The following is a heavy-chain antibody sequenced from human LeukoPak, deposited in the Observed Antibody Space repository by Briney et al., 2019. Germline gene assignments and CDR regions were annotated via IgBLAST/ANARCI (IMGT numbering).Heavy chain of an antibody. CDR3: ARGLYSHDYGGKEADY. Sequence: ASVKVSCKASGYTLTSYGISWVRQAPGQGLEWMGWISAYNGNTNHAQKLQGRVTMTTDTSTSTAYMELRSLRSDDTAVYYCARGLYSHDYGGKEADYWGQGTLVTVSS. CDR1: GYTLTSYG. CDR2: ISAYNGNT. D-gene: IGHD4-23*01. V-gene: IGHV1-18*01. J-gene: IGHJ4*02.